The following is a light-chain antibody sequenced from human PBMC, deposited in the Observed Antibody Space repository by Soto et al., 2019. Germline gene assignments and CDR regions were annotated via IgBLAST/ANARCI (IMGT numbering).Light chain of an antibody. CDR1: QSISDS. J-gene: IGKJ3*01. CDR2: DAS. Sequence: DIRMTQSPSTLSASVGDRVTITCRASQSISDSLAWYQQKPGKAPKLLIYDASNLESGVPSRFSGSGSGTDFTLRISSLQPADFATYYCQQNNSYVFPFGPGTTVDIK. CDR3: QQNNSYVFP. V-gene: IGKV1-5*01.